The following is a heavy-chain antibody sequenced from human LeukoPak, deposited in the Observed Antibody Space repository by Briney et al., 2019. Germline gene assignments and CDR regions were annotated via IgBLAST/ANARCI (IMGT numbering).Heavy chain of an antibody. CDR3: ARGGYCSSTSCYRVRFDP. V-gene: IGHV4-30-4*01. D-gene: IGHD2-2*01. CDR2: IYYSGST. Sequence: SQTLSLTCTVSGGSISSGDYYWSWIRQPPGKGREWIGYIYYSGSTYYNPSLKSRLTISVDTSKNQFSLGLSSVTAADTAVYYCARGGYCSSTSCYRVRFDPWGQGTLVTVSS. CDR1: GGSISSGDYY. J-gene: IGHJ5*02.